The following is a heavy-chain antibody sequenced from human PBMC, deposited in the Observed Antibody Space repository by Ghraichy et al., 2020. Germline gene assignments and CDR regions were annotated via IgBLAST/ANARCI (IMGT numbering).Heavy chain of an antibody. CDR3: ARLLRTGELLLDY. CDR2: ITVVNGNT. CDR1: GYSFTTYD. J-gene: IGHJ4*02. V-gene: IGHV1-3*01. D-gene: IGHD3-10*01. Sequence: ASVKVSCKASGYSFTTYDLHWVRQAPGQSPEWMGWITVVNGNTKYSEKLQGRVTFSRDTSASTAYMELSGLRSEDTAVYYCARLLRTGELLLDYWGQGTLVTVSS.